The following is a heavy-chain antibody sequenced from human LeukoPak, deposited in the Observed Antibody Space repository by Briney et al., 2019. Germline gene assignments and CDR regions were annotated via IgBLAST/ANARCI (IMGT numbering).Heavy chain of an antibody. CDR1: GGSFSAYY. CDR2: INHRGDT. J-gene: IGHJ4*03. CDR3: ARGPTISETGYFDY. V-gene: IGHV4-34*01. D-gene: IGHD1-1*01. Sequence: SETLSPTCAVYGGSFSAYYWSWIRQSPGKELEWIAEINHRGDTNYNPSVKSRVSISVDTSKNQFSLKVTSLTAADTAVYYCARGPTISETGYFDYWGQGTLVTVSS.